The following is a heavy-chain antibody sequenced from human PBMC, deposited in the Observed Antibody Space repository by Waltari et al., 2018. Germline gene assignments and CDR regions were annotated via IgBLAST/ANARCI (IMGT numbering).Heavy chain of an antibody. CDR3: ARHWKRNGYRFDP. Sequence: QLQLQESGPGLVKPSGTLSLTRSVSGGSIRRSRYYWGWIRQSPGKGLEWIGSIYYSGSIYYNPTLQSRVTISGDTSKNQFSLNLSSVTAADTAVYYCARHWKRNGYRFDPWGQGTRVTVSS. CDR2: IYYSGSI. CDR1: GGSIRRSRYY. D-gene: IGHD5-12*01. J-gene: IGHJ5*02. V-gene: IGHV4-39*01.